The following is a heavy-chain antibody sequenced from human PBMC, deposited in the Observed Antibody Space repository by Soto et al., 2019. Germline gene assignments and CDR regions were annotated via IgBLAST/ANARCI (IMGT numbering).Heavy chain of an antibody. CDR2: INSYNGYT. CDR1: GYTFTTYG. D-gene: IGHD2-21*01. CDR3: ARLFCGADNCYGWFAP. V-gene: IGHV1-18*01. J-gene: IGHJ5*02. Sequence: QVQLVQSGAEVKKPGASVKVSCKASGYTFTTYGISWVRQAPGQGLEWMGWINSYNGYTNYAQKIQDRLTLTVDTSTSTAYMDLRSLRSDDTAVYYCARLFCGADNCYGWFAPWGQGSLVTVSS.